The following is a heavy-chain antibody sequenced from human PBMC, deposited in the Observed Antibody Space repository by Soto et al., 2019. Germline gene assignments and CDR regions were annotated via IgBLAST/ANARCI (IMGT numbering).Heavy chain of an antibody. CDR3: AVSGYSSNWYYGMDV. J-gene: IGHJ6*02. Sequence: GGSLRLSCAASGFTFSSYAMSWVRQAPGKGLEWVSAISGSGGSTYYADSVKGRFTISRDNSKNTLYLQMNSLRAEDTAVYYCAVSGYSSNWYYGMDVWGQGTTVTVSS. D-gene: IGHD6-13*01. V-gene: IGHV3-23*01. CDR2: ISGSGGST. CDR1: GFTFSSYA.